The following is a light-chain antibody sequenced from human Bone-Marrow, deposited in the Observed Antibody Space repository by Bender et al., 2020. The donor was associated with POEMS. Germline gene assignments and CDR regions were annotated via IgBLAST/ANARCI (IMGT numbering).Light chain of an antibody. CDR2: DVP. Sequence: QSALTQPASVSASPGQSITISCAGTSSDIGVFNFVSWYQQHPEKAPKLIIYDVPSRPSGVSNRFSGSKSGNTASLTISGLQADDEADFYCGSYTSTRTYVFGTGTKVTVL. CDR3: GSYTSTRTYV. J-gene: IGLJ1*01. CDR1: SSDIGVFNF. V-gene: IGLV2-14*03.